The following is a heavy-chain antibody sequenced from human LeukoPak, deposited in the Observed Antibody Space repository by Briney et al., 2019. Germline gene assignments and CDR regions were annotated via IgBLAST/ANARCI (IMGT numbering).Heavy chain of an antibody. CDR2: ISGSGGST. CDR1: GFTFTSYA. D-gene: IGHD4/OR15-4a*01. V-gene: IGHV3-23*01. CDR3: AKEIYGDPTGGRFQH. J-gene: IGHJ1*01. Sequence: GGSLRLSCAASGFTFTSYAMSWVRQVSGKGLEWVSVISGSGGSTYYADSVKGRFTISRDNSKNTLYPQMKSLRAEDTAVYYCAKEIYGDPTGGRFQHWGQGTLVTVSS.